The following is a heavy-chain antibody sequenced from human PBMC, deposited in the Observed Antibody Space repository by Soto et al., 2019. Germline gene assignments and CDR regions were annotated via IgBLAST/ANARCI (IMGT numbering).Heavy chain of an antibody. CDR3: AKDKPGTTSFDY. Sequence: RWSLRLCCSASVFSISTNAMYWFRQAPGKGLEWVSGISERGDTTHYADSVKGRFTISRDTSKNTLYLQLNTLRADDTAVYYCAKDKPGTTSFDYWGQGILVTVSS. J-gene: IGHJ4*02. CDR2: ISERGDTT. V-gene: IGHV3-23*01. D-gene: IGHD1-1*01. CDR1: VFSISTNA.